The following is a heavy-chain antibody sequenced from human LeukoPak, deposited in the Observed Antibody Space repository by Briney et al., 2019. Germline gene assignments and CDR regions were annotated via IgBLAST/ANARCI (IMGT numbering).Heavy chain of an antibody. V-gene: IGHV4-31*03. J-gene: IGHJ3*02. CDR3: ARDPHSSGWHDAFDI. CDR2: IYYSGST. CDR1: GGSISSGGYY. Sequence: PSQTLSLTCTVSGGSISSGGYYWSWIRQHPGKGLEWIGYIYYSGSTYYDPSLKSRVTISVDPPKNQFSLKLSSVTAADTAVYYCARDPHSSGWHDAFDIWGQGTMVTVSS. D-gene: IGHD6-19*01.